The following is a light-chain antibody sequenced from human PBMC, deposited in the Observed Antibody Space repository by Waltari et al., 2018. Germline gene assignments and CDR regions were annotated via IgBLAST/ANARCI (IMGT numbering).Light chain of an antibody. J-gene: IGKJ1*01. Sequence: DIQMTQSPPTLSASVGDTVTITCRASQNIGEWVAWYQQKVGGVPKPLLYKASILQGGVPSRFGGSGSGTEFTLTIYGLQPDDFATYYCHQYASYPWTFGQGTPVEIQ. CDR3: HQYASYPWT. CDR2: KAS. CDR1: QNIGEW. V-gene: IGKV1-5*03.